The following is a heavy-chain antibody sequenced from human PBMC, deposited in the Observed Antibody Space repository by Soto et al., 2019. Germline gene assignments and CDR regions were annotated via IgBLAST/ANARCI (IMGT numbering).Heavy chain of an antibody. D-gene: IGHD3-10*01. J-gene: IGHJ6*02. Sequence: QVQLVESGGGVVQPGRSLRLSCAASGFTFSNYAVHWVRQAPGKGLEWVALISYDGSNTYYADSVKGRFTISRDNSENTLYLQMISLRAEDTDMYYCAKDRRVRDGMDVWGQGTTGIVSS. CDR2: ISYDGSNT. CDR1: GFTFSNYA. V-gene: IGHV3-30*18. CDR3: AKDRRVRDGMDV.